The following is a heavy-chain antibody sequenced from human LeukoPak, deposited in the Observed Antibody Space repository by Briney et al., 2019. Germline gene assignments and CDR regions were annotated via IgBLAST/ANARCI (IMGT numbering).Heavy chain of an antibody. Sequence: ASVKVSCKASGYTFTSYGISWVRQAPGQGLEWMGWISAYNGNTNYAQKLQGRVTMTTDTSTSTAYMELRSLRSDDTAVYYCARDALEPYYDFWSGYYKDYYYGMDVWGQGTPVTVSS. D-gene: IGHD3-3*01. J-gene: IGHJ6*02. CDR3: ARDALEPYYDFWSGYYKDYYYGMDV. CDR2: ISAYNGNT. CDR1: GYTFTSYG. V-gene: IGHV1-18*01.